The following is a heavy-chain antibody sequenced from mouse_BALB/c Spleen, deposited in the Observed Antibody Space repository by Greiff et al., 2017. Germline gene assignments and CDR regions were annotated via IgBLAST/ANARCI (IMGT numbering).Heavy chain of an antibody. D-gene: IGHD1-1*01. V-gene: IGHV1-7*01. Sequence: VKLMESGAELAKPGASVKMSCKASGYTFTSYWMHWVKQRPGQGLEWIGYINPSTGYTEYNQKFKDKATLTADKSSSTAYMQLSSLTSEDSAVYYCARYPTTTVVARGFAYWGQGTLVTVSA. CDR3: ARYPTTTVVARGFAY. CDR2: INPSTGYT. CDR1: GYTFTSYW. J-gene: IGHJ3*01.